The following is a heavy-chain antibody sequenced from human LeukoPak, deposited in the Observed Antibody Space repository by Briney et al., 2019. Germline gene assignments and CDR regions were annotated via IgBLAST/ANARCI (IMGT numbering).Heavy chain of an antibody. J-gene: IGHJ4*02. V-gene: IGHV4-34*01. CDR3: ARILGGFFDY. D-gene: IGHD3-16*01. Sequence: GSLRLSCAASGFTFSSYWMNWVRQAPGKGLEWIGEINHSGSTNYNPSLKSRVTISVDTSKNQFSLKLSSVTAADTAVYYCARILGGFFDYWGQGTLVTVSS. CDR1: GFTFSSYW. CDR2: INHSGST.